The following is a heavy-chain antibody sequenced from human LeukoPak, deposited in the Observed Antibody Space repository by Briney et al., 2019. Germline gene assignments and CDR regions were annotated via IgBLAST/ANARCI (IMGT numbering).Heavy chain of an antibody. J-gene: IGHJ4*02. CDR1: GFTFSSYG. CDR3: ARDLGIGYYDSSGSRETDY. Sequence: GRSLRLSCAASGFTFSSYGMHWVRQAPGKGLEWVAVISYDGNNKYYADSVKGRFTISRDNSKNTLYLQMNSLRAEDTAVYYCARDLGIGYYDSSGSRETDYWGQGTLVTVSS. CDR2: ISYDGNNK. D-gene: IGHD3-22*01. V-gene: IGHV3-30*03.